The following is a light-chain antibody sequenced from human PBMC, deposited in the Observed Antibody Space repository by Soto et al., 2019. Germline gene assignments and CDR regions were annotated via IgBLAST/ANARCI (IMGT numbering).Light chain of an antibody. CDR3: QQRAKWPSLT. Sequence: EIVLTQSTATLSLSPGERATLSCRASQSVGSYLAWYQQKPGQAPRLLIYGASNRATGIPARFSGSGSGTDFTLTINSLEPEDVAVYYCQQRAKWPSLTFGGGTKVEIK. V-gene: IGKV3-11*01. CDR1: QSVGSY. CDR2: GAS. J-gene: IGKJ4*01.